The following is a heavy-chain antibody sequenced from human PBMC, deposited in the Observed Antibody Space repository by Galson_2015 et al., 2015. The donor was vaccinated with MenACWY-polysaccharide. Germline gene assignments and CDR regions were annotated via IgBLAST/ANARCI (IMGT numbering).Heavy chain of an antibody. J-gene: IGHJ5*02. CDR3: ARDYGGNSGWFDP. V-gene: IGHV1-8*01. CDR1: GYTFTSYD. Sequence: SVKVSCKASGYTFTSYDLNWVRQATGQGPEWMGWMNPNSGATGFAQKFQGRLTMTRSTSISTAYMELSSLTSEDTAVYYCARDYGGNSGWFDPWGQGTLVTVSS. D-gene: IGHD4-23*01. CDR2: MNPNSGAT.